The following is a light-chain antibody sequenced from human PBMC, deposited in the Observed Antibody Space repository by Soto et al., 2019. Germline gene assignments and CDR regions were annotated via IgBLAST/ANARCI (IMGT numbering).Light chain of an antibody. CDR2: AAS. CDR3: LKYTSAPIT. Sequence: DIQMTQSPSSLSASVGDRVTITCRASQGISNYLAWYQQKPGKVPKLLIYAASTLQSGVRSRFSGSGTGTDFTLTISSLQPEDVATYYCLKYTSAPITFGQGTRLEIK. J-gene: IGKJ5*01. V-gene: IGKV1-27*01. CDR1: QGISNY.